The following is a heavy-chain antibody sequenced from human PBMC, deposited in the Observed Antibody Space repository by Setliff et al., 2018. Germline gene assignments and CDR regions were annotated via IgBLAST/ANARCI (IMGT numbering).Heavy chain of an antibody. J-gene: IGHJ4*02. Sequence: SETLSLTCTVSVYSISRDCHWGWIRQPPGKGLEWIGSIYYSGNTYYNASLKGRVTISGDTSKNQFSLKLTAVTAADTAIYYCARHRAVAGAYYFDFWGQGTLVTVS. CDR2: IYYSGNT. D-gene: IGHD6-19*01. CDR1: VYSISRDCH. V-gene: IGHV4-38-2*02. CDR3: ARHRAVAGAYYFDF.